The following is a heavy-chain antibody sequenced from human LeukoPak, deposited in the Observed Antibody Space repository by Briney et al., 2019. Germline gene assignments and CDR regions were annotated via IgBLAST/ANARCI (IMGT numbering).Heavy chain of an antibody. Sequence: SETLSPTCAVYGGSFSGYYWSWIRQPPGKGLEWIGEINHSGSTNYNPSLKSRVTISVDTSKNQFSLKLSSVTAADTAVYYCARGRSSSPPGPIWGQGTMVTVSS. J-gene: IGHJ3*02. CDR1: GGSFSGYY. D-gene: IGHD6-6*01. CDR3: ARGRSSSPPGPI. V-gene: IGHV4-34*01. CDR2: INHSGST.